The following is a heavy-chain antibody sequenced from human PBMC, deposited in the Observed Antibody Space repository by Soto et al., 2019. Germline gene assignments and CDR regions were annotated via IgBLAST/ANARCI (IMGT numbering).Heavy chain of an antibody. CDR3: ARSAPAGILIWDY. D-gene: IGHD3-16*01. CDR2: VSYSVSP. CDR1: GGSINSYY. V-gene: IGHV4-59*01. Sequence: SETLSLTCTVSGGSINSYYWSWLRQPPGKGLEWIGYVSYSVSPKYNPSLKTLVSISLDTSNNQFALKLTSVTAADTAVYYCARSAPAGILIWDYWGQGALVTVSS. J-gene: IGHJ4*02.